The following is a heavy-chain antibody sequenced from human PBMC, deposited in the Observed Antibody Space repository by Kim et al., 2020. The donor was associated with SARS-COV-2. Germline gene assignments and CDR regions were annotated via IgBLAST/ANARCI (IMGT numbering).Heavy chain of an antibody. D-gene: IGHD6-19*01. CDR1: GYVFTSHW. J-gene: IGHJ4*02. Sequence: GESLKISCQASGYVFTSHWIGWVRQMPGKGLEWMGVIFPLDFDTRYSPSRRGWITISADRAPNTVSLQWRRLEASDSGLYFCASGGIGWNYFDIWRQGTL. CDR2: IFPLDFDT. CDR3: ASGGIGWNYFDI. V-gene: IGHV5-51*01.